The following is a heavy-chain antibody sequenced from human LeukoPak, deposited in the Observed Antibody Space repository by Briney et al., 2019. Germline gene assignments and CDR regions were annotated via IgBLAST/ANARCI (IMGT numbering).Heavy chain of an antibody. Sequence: ASVKVSCKASGYTFTSYAMHWVRQAPGQRLEWMGWINAGNGNTKYSQKFQGRVTITRDTSASTAYMELSSLRSEDTAVYYCARAPQGDFWSGYYNHNWFDPWGQGTLVTVPS. J-gene: IGHJ5*02. V-gene: IGHV1-3*01. D-gene: IGHD3-3*01. CDR1: GYTFTSYA. CDR3: ARAPQGDFWSGYYNHNWFDP. CDR2: INAGNGNT.